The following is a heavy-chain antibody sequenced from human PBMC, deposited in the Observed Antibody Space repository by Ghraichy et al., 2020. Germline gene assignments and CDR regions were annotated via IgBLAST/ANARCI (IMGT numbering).Heavy chain of an antibody. J-gene: IGHJ4*02. D-gene: IGHD2-15*01. Sequence: GGSLRLSCAASGFTFSSYAMSWVRQAPGKGLEWVSAISGSGGSTYYADSVKGRFTISRDNSKNTLYLQMNSLRAEDTAVYYCAKYGDCSGGSCYPPDYWGQGTLVTVSS. V-gene: IGHV3-23*01. CDR3: AKYGDCSGGSCYPPDY. CDR2: ISGSGGST. CDR1: GFTFSSYA.